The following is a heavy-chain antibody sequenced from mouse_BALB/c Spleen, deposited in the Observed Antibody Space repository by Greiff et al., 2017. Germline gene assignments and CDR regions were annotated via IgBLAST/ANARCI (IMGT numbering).Heavy chain of an antibody. D-gene: IGHD2-14*01. V-gene: IGHV5-12-1*01. CDR1: GFAFSSYD. CDR3: ARQRYGGAMDY. CDR2: ISSGGGST. J-gene: IGHJ4*01. Sequence: EVKLMESGGGLVKPGGSLKLSCAASGFAFSSYDMSWVRQTPEKRLEWVAYISSGGGSTYYPDTVKGRFTISRDNAKNTLYLQMSSLKSEDTAMYYCARQRYGGAMDYWGQGTSVTVSS.